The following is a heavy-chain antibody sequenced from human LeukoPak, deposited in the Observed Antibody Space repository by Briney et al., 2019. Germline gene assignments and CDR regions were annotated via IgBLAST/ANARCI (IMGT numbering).Heavy chain of an antibody. V-gene: IGHV3-30*18. CDR1: GFTFSSYG. D-gene: IGHD6-19*01. Sequence: PGGSLRLSCAASGFTFSSYGMHWVRQAPGKGLEWVAVISYDGSNKYYADSVKGRFTISRDNSKNTLYLQMNSLRAEETAVYYCAKDSPVAGPFDYWGQGTLVTVSS. CDR3: AKDSPVAGPFDY. CDR2: ISYDGSNK. J-gene: IGHJ4*02.